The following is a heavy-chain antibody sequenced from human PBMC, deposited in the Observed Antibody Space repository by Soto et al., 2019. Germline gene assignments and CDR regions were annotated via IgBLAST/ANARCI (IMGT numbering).Heavy chain of an antibody. CDR1: GGSFSGYY. CDR2: INHSGST. J-gene: IGHJ4*02. V-gene: IGHV4-34*01. D-gene: IGHD1-7*01. Sequence: QVQLQQWGAGLLKPSETLSLTCAVYGGSFSGYYWSWIRQPPGKGLEWIGDINHSGSTNYNPSLKSRVTISVDTSKNQFSLKLSSVTAADTAVYYRARNNWNYYYFDYWGQGTLVTVSS. CDR3: ARNNWNYYYFDY.